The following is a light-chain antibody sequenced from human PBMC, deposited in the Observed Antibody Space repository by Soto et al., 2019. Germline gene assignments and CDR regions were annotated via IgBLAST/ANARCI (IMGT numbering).Light chain of an antibody. J-gene: IGLJ2*01. Sequence: NFMLTQPHSVSESPGETVTISCTRTSGGIANNYVQWYQQRPGSAPTIVIYKHNQRPSGVPDRFSGSTDGSSNSASLTISGLQTEDEADYYCQSYDSSFVLFGGGTKLTVL. CDR2: KHN. CDR1: SGGIANNY. CDR3: QSYDSSFVL. V-gene: IGLV6-57*04.